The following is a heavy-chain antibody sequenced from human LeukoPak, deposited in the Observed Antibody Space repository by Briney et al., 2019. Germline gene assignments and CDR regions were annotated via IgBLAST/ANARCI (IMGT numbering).Heavy chain of an antibody. J-gene: IGHJ6*02. V-gene: IGHV4-34*01. CDR3: ARGRTYYYDTSGYYPSIYYGMDV. CDR1: GGSFSGYY. CDR2: INHGEST. Sequence: PSETLSLTCAVSGGSFSGYYWYWIRQPPGKGLEWIGEINHGESTNYNPSLKSRATLSVDTSKNQFSLKLTSVTAAATAVYYCARGRTYYYDTSGYYPSIYYGMDVWGQGTTVIVSS. D-gene: IGHD3-22*01.